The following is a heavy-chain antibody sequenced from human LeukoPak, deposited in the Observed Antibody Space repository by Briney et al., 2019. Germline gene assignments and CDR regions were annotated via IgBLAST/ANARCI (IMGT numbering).Heavy chain of an antibody. V-gene: IGHV3-43D*03. J-gene: IGHJ6*03. Sequence: GSLRLSCAASGITFSSYWMSWVRPTPGKGLGWVSLISWDGGSTYYADSVKGRFTISRDNSKNSLYLQMNSLRAEDTALYYCAKGQQLAPDYMDVWGKGTTVTVSS. CDR3: AKGQQLAPDYMDV. CDR2: ISWDGGST. CDR1: GITFSSYW. D-gene: IGHD6-13*01.